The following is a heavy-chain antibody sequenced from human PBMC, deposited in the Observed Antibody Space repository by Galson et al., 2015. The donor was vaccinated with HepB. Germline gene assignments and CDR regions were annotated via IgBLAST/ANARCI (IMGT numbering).Heavy chain of an antibody. CDR1: GFPFSNYA. V-gene: IGHV3-30*04. CDR2: ILHDAHNR. Sequence: SLRLSCAASGFPFSNYAMHWVRQTLGKGLEWMTVILHDAHNRYYADSVEGRFTVSRDNSKNTVYLQMNSLRPEDTAMYYCARRAGASGGLSFDYGGQGSLVTVSS. D-gene: IGHD3-10*01. CDR3: ARRAGASGGLSFDY. J-gene: IGHJ4*02.